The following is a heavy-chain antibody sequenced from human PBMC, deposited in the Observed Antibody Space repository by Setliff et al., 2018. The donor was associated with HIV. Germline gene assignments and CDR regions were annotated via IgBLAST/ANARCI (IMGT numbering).Heavy chain of an antibody. J-gene: IGHJ4*02. Sequence: SETLSLTCVVSDDSFTNYDWTWIRQSPGKALEWIGYISSSGTTNYNPSLRSRVTISIETSNTRFSLWLRSATAADTATYFCARLGRAIDDGGSSLRLDFWGQGMLVTVTS. CDR3: ARLGRAIDDGGSSLRLDF. CDR1: DDSFTNYD. D-gene: IGHD2-21*01. V-gene: IGHV4-59*08. CDR2: ISSSGTT.